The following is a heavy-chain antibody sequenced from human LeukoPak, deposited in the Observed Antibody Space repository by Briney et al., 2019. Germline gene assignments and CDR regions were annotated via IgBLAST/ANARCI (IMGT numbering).Heavy chain of an antibody. CDR3: ANSDY. V-gene: IGHV3-30*18. CDR1: GFNFSSYG. CDR2: ISYDGSNK. J-gene: IGHJ4*02. Sequence: GGSLRLSFAASGFNFSSYGMHWVRQAPGKGLEWVAVISYDGSNKYYAESVKGRFTISRDNSKNTLYLQMNSLRAEDTAVYYCANSDYWGQGTLVTVSS.